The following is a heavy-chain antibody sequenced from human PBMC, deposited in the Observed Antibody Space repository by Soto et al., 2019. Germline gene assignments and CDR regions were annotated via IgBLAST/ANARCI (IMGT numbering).Heavy chain of an antibody. CDR3: ARLPSLSYYYYYGMDV. J-gene: IGHJ6*01. V-gene: IGHV3-66*04. CDR2: IYSGGST. Sequence: GGSLRLSCAASGFTVSSNYMSWVRQAPGKGLEWVSVIYSGGSTYYADSVKGRFTISRDNSKNTLYLQMNSLRAEDTAVYYCARLPSLSYYYYYGMDVWGQATTVTVSS. CDR1: GFTVSSNY. D-gene: IGHD6-6*01.